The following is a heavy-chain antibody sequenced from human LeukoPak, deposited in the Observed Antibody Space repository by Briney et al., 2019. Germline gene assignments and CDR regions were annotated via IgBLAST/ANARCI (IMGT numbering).Heavy chain of an antibody. Sequence: SETLSLTCTVSGGSVSSGSYYWSWIRQPPGKGLEWVGDIYYSGSTNYNPSLKSRVTISVDTSKNHFSLKVSSVTAADTAVYYCERGFSPNWFDPWGQGTLVTVFS. CDR1: GGSVSSGSYY. CDR3: ERGFSPNWFDP. CDR2: IYYSGST. V-gene: IGHV4-61*03. J-gene: IGHJ5*02.